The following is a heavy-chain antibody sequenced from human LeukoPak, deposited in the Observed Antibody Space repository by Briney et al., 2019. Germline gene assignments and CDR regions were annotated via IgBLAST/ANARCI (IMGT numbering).Heavy chain of an antibody. J-gene: IGHJ4*02. CDR1: GGSITTYY. CDR2: IYYSGRS. CDR3: ASDRGGDYASFDS. D-gene: IGHD3-10*01. V-gene: IGHV4-59*01. Sequence: SETLSLTCTVSGGSITTYYRSWIRQPPGKGLEWIASIYYSGRSNYNPSLRSRIAMSLDTSKNQFSLTLSSVTAADTAVYYCASDRGGDYASFDSWGQGTLVTVSS.